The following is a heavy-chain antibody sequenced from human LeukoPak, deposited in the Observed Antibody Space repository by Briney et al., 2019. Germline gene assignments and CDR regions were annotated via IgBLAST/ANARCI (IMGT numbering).Heavy chain of an antibody. Sequence: ASVKVSCKASGYTFTSYGISWVRQAPGQGLEWMGWISAYNGNTNYAQKLQGRVTMTTDTSTSTAYMELRSLRAEDTAVYYCAKPTTVLTSYYFDYWGQGTLVTVSS. CDR2: ISAYNGNT. CDR1: GYTFTSYG. D-gene: IGHD4-23*01. V-gene: IGHV1-18*01. CDR3: AKPTTVLTSYYFDY. J-gene: IGHJ4*02.